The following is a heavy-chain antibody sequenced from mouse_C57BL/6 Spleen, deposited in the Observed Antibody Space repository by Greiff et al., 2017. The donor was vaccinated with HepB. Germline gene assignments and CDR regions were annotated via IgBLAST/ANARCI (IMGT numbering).Heavy chain of an antibody. J-gene: IGHJ1*03. CDR1: GYTFTSYT. D-gene: IGHD2-4*01. Sequence: QVQLKQSGAELARPGASVKMSCKASGYTFTSYTMHWVKQRPGQGLEWIGYINPSSGYTKYNQKFKDKATLTADKSSSTAYMQLSSLTSEDSAVYYCARGYDYDDFDVWGTGTTVTVSS. CDR2: INPSSGYT. V-gene: IGHV1-4*01. CDR3: ARGYDYDDFDV.